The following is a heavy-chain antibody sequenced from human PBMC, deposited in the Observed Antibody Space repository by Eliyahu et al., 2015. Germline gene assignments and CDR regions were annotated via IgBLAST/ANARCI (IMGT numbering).Heavy chain of an antibody. CDR1: GGTFISSA. V-gene: IGHV1-69*01. J-gene: IGHJ4*02. CDR3: ARDTRPGDYDSTGYYLLYYDH. Sequence: QVHLVQSGAEVKKPGSSVKVSCKASGGTFISSAVSWVRQAPGXGLEWMGAIIPILHTPTYAQKFHGRLTITADESTSTAFMELSSLTSEDTAVYYCARDTRPGDYDSTGYYLLYYDHWGRGTLVTVSS. D-gene: IGHD4-17*01. CDR2: IIPILHTP.